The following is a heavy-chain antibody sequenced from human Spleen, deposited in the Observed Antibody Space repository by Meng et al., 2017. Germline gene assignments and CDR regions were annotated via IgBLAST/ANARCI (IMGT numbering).Heavy chain of an antibody. CDR2: INHSGST. V-gene: IGHV4-34*01. Sequence: GQLQQVGAGLLKPSQTLSLTCAVYGGSFSGYYWSWIRQPPGKGLEWIGEINHSGSTNYNPSLKSRVTISVDKSKNQFSLKLSSVTAADTAVYYCASVSNTADLHGDYWGQGTLVTVSS. J-gene: IGHJ4*02. CDR3: ASVSNTADLHGDY. D-gene: IGHD5-18*01. CDR1: GGSFSGYY.